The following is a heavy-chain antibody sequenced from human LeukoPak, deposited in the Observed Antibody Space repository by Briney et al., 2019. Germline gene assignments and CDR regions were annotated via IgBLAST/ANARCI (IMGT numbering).Heavy chain of an antibody. D-gene: IGHD2-15*01. J-gene: IGHJ6*02. CDR2: ISYDGSNK. Sequence: GGSLRLSCAASGFTFSGYWMTWVRQAPGKGLEWVAVISYDGSNKYYADSVKGRFTISRDNSKNTLYLQMNGLRAEDTAVYYCAKDLYLQYCRGSACYLNYYNMDVWGQGTTVAVSS. V-gene: IGHV3-30*18. CDR1: GFTFSGYW. CDR3: AKDLYLQYCRGSACYLNYYNMDV.